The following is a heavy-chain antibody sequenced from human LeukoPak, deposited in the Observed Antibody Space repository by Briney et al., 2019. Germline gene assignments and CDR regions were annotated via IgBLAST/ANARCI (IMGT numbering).Heavy chain of an antibody. J-gene: IGHJ4*02. D-gene: IGHD6-19*01. V-gene: IGHV3-30*18. CDR1: GFTFGSYV. CDR3: AKTGSGWYFDY. CDR2: ISYDGSNK. Sequence: PGRSLRLSCAASGFTFGSYVMHWVRQAPGKGLEWVAVISYDGSNKYYADSVKGRLTISRDNSKNTLYLQMNSLRPEDTSVYYCAKTGSGWYFDYWGQGTLVTVSS.